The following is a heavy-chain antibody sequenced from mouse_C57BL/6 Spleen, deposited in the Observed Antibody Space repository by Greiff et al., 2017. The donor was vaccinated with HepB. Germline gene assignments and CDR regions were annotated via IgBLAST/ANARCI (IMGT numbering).Heavy chain of an antibody. CDR2: IRSKSNNYAT. CDR1: GFSFNTYA. D-gene: IGHD1-1*01. J-gene: IGHJ1*03. CDR3: GRQNYGSRDWYFDV. V-gene: IGHV10-1*01. Sequence: EVQVVESGGGLVQPKGSLKLSCAASGFSFNTYAMNWVRQAPGKGLEWVARIRSKSNNYATYYADSVKDRFTISRDDSESMLYLQMNNLKPEDTAMYYCGRQNYGSRDWYFDVWGTGTTVTVSS.